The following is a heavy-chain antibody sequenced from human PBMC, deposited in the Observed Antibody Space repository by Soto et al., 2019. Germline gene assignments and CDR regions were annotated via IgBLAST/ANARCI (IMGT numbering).Heavy chain of an antibody. CDR2: ISYDGSNK. Sequence: GGSLRLSCAASGFTFSSYGMHWVRQAPGKGLEWVAVISYDGSNKHYADSVKGRFTISRDNSKNTLYLQMNSLRAEDTAVYYCAKSTALRFLEWLPQYYYYYGMDVWGQGTTVTVSS. CDR3: AKSTALRFLEWLPQYYYYYGMDV. CDR1: GFTFSSYG. D-gene: IGHD3-3*01. V-gene: IGHV3-30*18. J-gene: IGHJ6*02.